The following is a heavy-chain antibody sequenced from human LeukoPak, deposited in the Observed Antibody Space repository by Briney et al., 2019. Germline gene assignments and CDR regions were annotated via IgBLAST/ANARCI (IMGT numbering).Heavy chain of an antibody. CDR2: IYPGDSDT. J-gene: IGHJ4*02. V-gene: IGHV5-51*01. Sequence: GESLKISCKGSGYSFTSYWIGWVRQMPGKGLEWMGIIYPGDSDTGYSPSFQGQVTISADKSISTAYLQWSSLKASDTAMYYCARHWGRWLQSPGGYFDYWGQGTLVTVSS. D-gene: IGHD5-24*01. CDR3: ARHWGRWLQSPGGYFDY. CDR1: GYSFTSYW.